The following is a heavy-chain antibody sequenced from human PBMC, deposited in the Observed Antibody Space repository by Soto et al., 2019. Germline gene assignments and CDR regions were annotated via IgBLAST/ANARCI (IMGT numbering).Heavy chain of an antibody. D-gene: IGHD3-22*01. CDR1: GFTFRNYW. V-gene: IGHV3-7*05. Sequence: GGSLRLSCAASGFTFRNYWMNWVRQAPGKGLEWVASIKQDGSEKYYVDSVKGRFTSSRDNAKNSLYLQMKSLRAEDTAEYYCAKDRKEDVNSNGYYYPDAFDIWGQGTMVTVSS. CDR3: AKDRKEDVNSNGYYYPDAFDI. J-gene: IGHJ3*02. CDR2: IKQDGSEK.